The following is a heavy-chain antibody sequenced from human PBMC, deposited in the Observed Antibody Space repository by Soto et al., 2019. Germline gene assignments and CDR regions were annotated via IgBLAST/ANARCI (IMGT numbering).Heavy chain of an antibody. CDR3: ARGSVVEDTAMVTPFFDY. D-gene: IGHD5-18*01. CDR2: MNPNSGNT. CDR1: GYTFTSYD. J-gene: IGHJ4*02. V-gene: IGHV1-8*01. Sequence: GASVKVSCKASGYTFTSYDINWVRQATGQGLEWMGWMNPNSGNTGYAQKFQGRVTMTRDTSTSTVYMELSSLRSEDTAVYYCARGSVVEDTAMVTPFFDYWGQGTLVTVSS.